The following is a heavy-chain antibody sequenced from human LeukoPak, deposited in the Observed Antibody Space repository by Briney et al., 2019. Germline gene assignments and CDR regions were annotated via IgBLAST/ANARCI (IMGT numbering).Heavy chain of an antibody. CDR1: GGSISSSSYY. CDR2: IHYSGST. CDR3: ARLSFDGGSYGDRFDS. V-gene: IGHV4-39*01. J-gene: IGHJ4*02. Sequence: SETLSLTCFVSGGSISSSSYYWGWIRQPPGRGLEWIANIHYSGSTYYSPSLKSRVTISVDTSRNQFSLKLTSVTAADTAMYYCARLSFDGGSYGDRFDSWGQGTLVTVSS. D-gene: IGHD2-15*01.